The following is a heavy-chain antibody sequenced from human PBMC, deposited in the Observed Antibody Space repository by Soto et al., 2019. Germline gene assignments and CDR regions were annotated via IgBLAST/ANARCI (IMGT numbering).Heavy chain of an antibody. CDR3: TRGGVGYYYMDV. CDR2: INPSGGST. CDR1: GYTFTSYY. Sequence: QVQLVQSGAEVKKPGASVKVSCKASGYTFTSYYMHWVRQAPGQGLEWMGIINPSGGSTSNAQKCQGGVTMTRATSTSTVYMELSSLSSEDTAVYYVTRGGVGYYYMDVWGKGTTVTVSS. D-gene: IGHD1-26*01. J-gene: IGHJ6*03. V-gene: IGHV1-46*03.